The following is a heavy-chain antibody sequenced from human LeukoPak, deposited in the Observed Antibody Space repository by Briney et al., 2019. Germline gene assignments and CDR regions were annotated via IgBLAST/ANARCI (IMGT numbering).Heavy chain of an antibody. Sequence: SETLSLTCTVSGGSISSGDYYWSWIRQPPGKGLEWIGYIYYSGSTYYNPSLKSRVTISVDTSKNQFSLKLSSVTAADTAVYYCARVDKGWLRFPPHYYYGMDVWGQGTTVTVSS. V-gene: IGHV4-30-4*01. CDR1: GGSISSGDYY. D-gene: IGHD5-12*01. CDR3: ARVDKGWLRFPPHYYYGMDV. J-gene: IGHJ6*02. CDR2: IYYSGST.